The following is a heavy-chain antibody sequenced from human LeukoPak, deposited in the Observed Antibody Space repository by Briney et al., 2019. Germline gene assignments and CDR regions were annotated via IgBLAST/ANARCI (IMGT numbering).Heavy chain of an antibody. J-gene: IGHJ4*02. V-gene: IGHV3-30*02. Sequence: GGSLRLSCAASGFTFSSYSMNWVRQAPGKGLEWVTFIRYDGSNKYYADSVKGRFTISRDNSKNTLYLQMNSLRTEDTAVYYCAKLVWFGEQSPDYWGQGTLVTVSS. D-gene: IGHD3-10*01. CDR3: AKLVWFGEQSPDY. CDR1: GFTFSSYS. CDR2: IRYDGSNK.